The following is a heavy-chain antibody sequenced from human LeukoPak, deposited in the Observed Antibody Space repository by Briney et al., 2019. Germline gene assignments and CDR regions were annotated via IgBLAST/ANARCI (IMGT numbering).Heavy chain of an antibody. CDR1: GFTLITYA. CDR2: ISASGGTT. CDR3: AKHGTYTAYPDFDS. Sequence: GGSLRLSCAASGFTLITYAMSWVRQAPGKGLEWVSVISASGGTTYYAASVKGRFTISRDSSKSTLYLHMSSLRAEDTAVYFCAKHGTYTAYPDFDSWGQGTLVTVSS. J-gene: IGHJ4*02. V-gene: IGHV3-23*01. D-gene: IGHD2-2*02.